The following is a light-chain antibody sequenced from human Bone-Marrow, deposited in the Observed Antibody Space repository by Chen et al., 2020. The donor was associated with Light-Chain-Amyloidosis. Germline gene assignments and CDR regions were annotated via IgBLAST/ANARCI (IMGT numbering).Light chain of an antibody. V-gene: IGKV1-5*03. CDR2: KAS. Sequence: DIQMTQSPSTLSASVGDRVTITCRASQSISSWLAWYQQKPGKAPKLLIYKASSLESGVPSRFSGSVSGTEFTLTISSLQPDDFATYYCQQYNSYLTFGPGTKVDIK. J-gene: IGKJ3*01. CDR3: QQYNSYLT. CDR1: QSISSW.